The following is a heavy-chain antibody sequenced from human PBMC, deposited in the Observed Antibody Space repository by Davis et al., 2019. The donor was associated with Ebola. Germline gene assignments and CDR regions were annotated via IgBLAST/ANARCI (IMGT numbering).Heavy chain of an antibody. CDR1: GGTFSSYA. Sequence: SVKVSCKASGGTFSSYAISWVRQAPGQGLEWMGGIIPIFGTANYAQKLQGRVTLTTDASTSTASMELRSLRSDDTAVYYCARDDKGGRWSWFDPWGQGTLVTVSS. D-gene: IGHD4-23*01. CDR2: IIPIFGTA. CDR3: ARDDKGGRWSWFDP. V-gene: IGHV1-69*05. J-gene: IGHJ5*02.